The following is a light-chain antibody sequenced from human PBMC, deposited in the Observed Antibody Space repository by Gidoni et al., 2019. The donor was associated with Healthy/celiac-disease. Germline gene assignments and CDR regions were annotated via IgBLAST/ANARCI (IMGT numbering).Light chain of an antibody. CDR2: GNS. CDR1: SSNIGAGYD. V-gene: IGLV1-40*01. J-gene: IGLJ3*02. Sequence: QRVTISCTGRSSNIGAGYDVHWYQQLPGTAPKLLIYGNSNRPSGVPDRFSGSKSGTSASLAITGLQAEDEAEYYCQSYDSSLSGWVFGGGTKLTVL. CDR3: QSYDSSLSGWV.